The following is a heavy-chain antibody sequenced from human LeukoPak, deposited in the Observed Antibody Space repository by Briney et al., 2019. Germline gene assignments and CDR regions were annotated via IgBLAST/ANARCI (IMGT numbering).Heavy chain of an antibody. CDR2: IKQDGSEK. V-gene: IGHV3-7*05. D-gene: IGHD3-10*01. Sequence: PGGSLRLSCAASGFTFSSYDMHWVRQVPGKGLEWVANIKQDGSEKYYVDSVKGRFTISRDNAKNSLYLQMNSLRAEDMAVYYCARGLGINGLALDMWGQGTMVTVSS. J-gene: IGHJ3*02. CDR1: GFTFSSYD. CDR3: ARGLGINGLALDM.